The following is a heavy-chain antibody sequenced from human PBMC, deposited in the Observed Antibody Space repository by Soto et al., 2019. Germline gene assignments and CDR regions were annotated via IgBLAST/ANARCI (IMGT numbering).Heavy chain of an antibody. D-gene: IGHD2-2*01. V-gene: IGHV3-49*04. CDR2: IRSKAYGGTT. CDR1: GFTFGDYA. Sequence: PGGSLRLSCTASGFTFGDYAMSWVRQAPGKGLEWVGFIRSKAYGGTTEYAASVKGRFTISRDDSKSIAYLQMNSLKTEDTAVYYCTRGTIHADTSYYYYGMDVWGQGTTVTVSS. J-gene: IGHJ6*02. CDR3: TRGTIHADTSYYYYGMDV.